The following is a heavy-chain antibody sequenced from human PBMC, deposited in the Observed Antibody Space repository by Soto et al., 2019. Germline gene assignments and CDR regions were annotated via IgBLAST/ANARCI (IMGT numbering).Heavy chain of an antibody. J-gene: IGHJ6*02. V-gene: IGHV3-30*18. CDR2: ISYDGSNK. CDR1: GFTFSSYG. Sequence: QVQLVESGGGVVQPGRSLRLSCAASGFTFSSYGMHWVRQAPGKGLEWVAVISYDGSNKYYADSVKGRFTISRDNSKNTLYLQMNSLRAGDTAVYYCAKDLPGGGMDVWGQGTTVTVSS. CDR3: AKDLPGGGMDV.